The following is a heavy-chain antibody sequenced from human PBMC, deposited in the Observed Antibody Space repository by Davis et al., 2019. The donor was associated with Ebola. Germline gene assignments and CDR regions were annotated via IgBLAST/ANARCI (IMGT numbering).Heavy chain of an antibody. CDR1: GYSFTNYW. CDR2: IYSGDSDT. D-gene: IGHD1-20*01. CDR3: ASLRRTITGMDDAFDI. Sequence: GESLKISCKGSGYSFTNYWIAWVRQMPGKGPEWMGVIYSGDSDTRYSPSFEGQVTISADKSINTAYLQWSSLKASDTAMYYCASLRRTITGMDDAFDIWGQGTMVTVSS. V-gene: IGHV5-51*01. J-gene: IGHJ3*02.